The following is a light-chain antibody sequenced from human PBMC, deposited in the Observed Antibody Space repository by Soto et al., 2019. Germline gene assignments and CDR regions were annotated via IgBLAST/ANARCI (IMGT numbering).Light chain of an antibody. CDR2: GNN. J-gene: IGLJ2*01. V-gene: IGLV1-40*01. CDR1: SSNLGAGHD. CDR3: QSYDSSLSGSV. Sequence: QAVVTQPPSVSGAPGQRVTISCTGSSSNLGAGHDVHWYQQFPGTAPKLLIYGNNNRPSGVPDRFSASKSGTSASLAITGLQAADEADYYCQSYDSSLSGSVFGGGTKLTVL.